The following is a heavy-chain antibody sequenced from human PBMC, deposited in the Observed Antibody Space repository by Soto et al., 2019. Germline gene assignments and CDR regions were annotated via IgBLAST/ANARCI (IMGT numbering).Heavy chain of an antibody. D-gene: IGHD3-10*01. CDR2: ISYDGSNK. CDR1: GFTFSSYG. V-gene: IGHV3-30*18. CDR3: AKASEPGAFDY. Sequence: QVQLVESGGGVVQPGRSLRLSCAASGFTFSSYGMHWVRQAPGKGLEWVAVISYDGSNKYYADSVKGRFTISRDNSKNTLYQQMNSLRAEDTAVYYCAKASEPGAFDYWGQGTLVTVSS. J-gene: IGHJ4*02.